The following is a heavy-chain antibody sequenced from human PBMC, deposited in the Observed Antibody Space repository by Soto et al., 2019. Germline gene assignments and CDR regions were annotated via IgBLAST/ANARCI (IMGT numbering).Heavy chain of an antibody. CDR1: GYRFTLYW. J-gene: IGHJ6*02. Sequence: PGESLKISCKASGYRFTLYWIGSVRQAPWKGLEWMGSIYPFESDIRYSPSFQGRITMSVDKSISTAYLQWNSLKSSDNANYFCATHTPSYYYGTELWGQETPLNTSS. D-gene: IGHD2-2*02. CDR3: ATHTPSYYYGTEL. CDR2: IYPFESDI. V-gene: IGHV5-51*01.